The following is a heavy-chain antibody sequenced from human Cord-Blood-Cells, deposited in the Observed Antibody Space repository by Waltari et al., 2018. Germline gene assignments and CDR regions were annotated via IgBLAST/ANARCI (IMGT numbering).Heavy chain of an antibody. CDR1: GFSLSNTRMG. D-gene: IGHD3-9*01. CDR3: ARIAYDILTGYYEYFQH. Sequence: QVTLKESGPVLVKPTETLTLTRTVSGFSLSNTRMGVSWIRQPPGKALEWLAHIFSNDEKSYSTSLKSRLTISKDTSKSQVVLTMTNMDPVDTATYYCARIAYDILTGYYEYFQHWGQGTLVTVSS. V-gene: IGHV2-26*01. CDR2: IFSNDEK. J-gene: IGHJ1*01.